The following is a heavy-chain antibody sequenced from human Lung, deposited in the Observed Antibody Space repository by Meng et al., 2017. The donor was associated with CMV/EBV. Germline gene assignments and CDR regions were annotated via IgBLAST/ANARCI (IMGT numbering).Heavy chain of an antibody. CDR1: GLTLSDYH. J-gene: IGHJ4*02. CDR2: TRNKASGFTT. Sequence: ASGLTLSDYHMDWVRQAPGKGLEWVARTRNKASGFTTEYAASVKGRFTISRDDSKNSLYLQMDSLKTEDTAVYHCARAGAGTRYFDYWGQGTLVTVSS. D-gene: IGHD1-14*01. CDR3: ARAGAGTRYFDY. V-gene: IGHV3-72*01.